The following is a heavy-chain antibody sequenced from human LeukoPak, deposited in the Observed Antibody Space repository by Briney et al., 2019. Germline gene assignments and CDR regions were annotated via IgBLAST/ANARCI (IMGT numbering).Heavy chain of an antibody. D-gene: IGHD6-13*01. Sequence: SETLSLSCTVSGGSISSYYWSWIRQPAGKGLEWIGRIYTSGSTNYNPSLKSRVTMSVDTSKNQFSLKLSSVTAADTAVYYCARGVPGSSWYNWFDPWGQGTLVTVSS. J-gene: IGHJ5*02. V-gene: IGHV4-4*07. CDR2: IYTSGST. CDR3: ARGVPGSSWYNWFDP. CDR1: GGSISSYY.